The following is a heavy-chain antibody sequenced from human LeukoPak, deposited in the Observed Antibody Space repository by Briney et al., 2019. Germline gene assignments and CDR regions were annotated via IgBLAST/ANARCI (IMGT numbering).Heavy chain of an antibody. J-gene: IGHJ3*02. V-gene: IGHV1-69*13. CDR2: IIPIFGTA. D-gene: IGHD3-22*01. Sequence: GASVRVSCKASGGTFSSYAISWVRQAPGQGLEWMGGIIPIFGTANYAQKFQGRVTITADESTSTAYMELSSLRSEDTAVYYCARVNYDSSGYYSGDGAFDIWGQGTMVTVSS. CDR1: GGTFSSYA. CDR3: ARVNYDSSGYYSGDGAFDI.